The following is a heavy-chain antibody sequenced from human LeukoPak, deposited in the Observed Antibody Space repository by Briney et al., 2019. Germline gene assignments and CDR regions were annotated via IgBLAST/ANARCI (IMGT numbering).Heavy chain of an antibody. D-gene: IGHD4-17*01. CDR3: ARDPSSRSTVTTSSSYFDP. J-gene: IGHJ5*02. Sequence: GGSLRLSCAASGFTFSSYSMNWVRQAPGKGLEWVSSISSSSSYIYYADSVKGRFTISRDNAKNSLYLQMYSLRTEDTAVYYCARDPSSRSTVTTSSSYFDPWGQGTLVTVSS. CDR2: ISSSSSYI. CDR1: GFTFSSYS. V-gene: IGHV3-21*01.